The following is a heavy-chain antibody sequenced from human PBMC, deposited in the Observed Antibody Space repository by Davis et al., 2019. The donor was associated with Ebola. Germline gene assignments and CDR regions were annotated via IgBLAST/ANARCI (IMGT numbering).Heavy chain of an antibody. CDR3: ARQTYDGNFAYYYGLDV. Sequence: MPSETLSLTCTVSGGSINFNNYYWAWIRQPPGKGLEWIGSMHYSGSTYYNPSLRGRVTMSVDTSKNQFSLELSSVTAADTAVFYCARQTYDGNFAYYYGLDVWGQGTTVTVSS. D-gene: IGHD1-7*01. CDR2: MHYSGST. J-gene: IGHJ6*02. CDR1: GGSINFNNYY. V-gene: IGHV4-39*01.